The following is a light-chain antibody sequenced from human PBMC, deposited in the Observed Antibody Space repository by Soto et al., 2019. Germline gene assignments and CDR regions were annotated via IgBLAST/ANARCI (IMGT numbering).Light chain of an antibody. Sequence: QSALTQPPSVSGSPGQSVTISCTGTNSDIGTYNRVSWYHQTPGTAPKTMIYEVSHRPSGVPDRFSGSKSGNTASLTISGLQAEDEGDYYCSSYTTSNTLLFGGGTKVTVL. J-gene: IGLJ2*01. CDR3: SSYTTSNTLL. V-gene: IGLV2-18*02. CDR1: NSDIGTYNR. CDR2: EVS.